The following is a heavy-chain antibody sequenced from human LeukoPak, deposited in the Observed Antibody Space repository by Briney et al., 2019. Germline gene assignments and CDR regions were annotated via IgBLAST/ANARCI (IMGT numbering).Heavy chain of an antibody. CDR1: GFTFSSYG. J-gene: IGHJ3*02. Sequence: PGRSLRLSCAASGFTFSSYGMHWVRQAPGKGLEWVAVISYDGSNKYYADSVEGRFTISRDNSKNTLYLQMNSLRAEDTAVYYCAKREAFDIWGQGTMVTVSS. V-gene: IGHV3-30*18. CDR3: AKREAFDI. CDR2: ISYDGSNK.